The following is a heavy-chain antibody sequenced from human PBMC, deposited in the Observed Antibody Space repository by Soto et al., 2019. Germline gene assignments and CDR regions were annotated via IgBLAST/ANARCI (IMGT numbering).Heavy chain of an antibody. D-gene: IGHD2-2*01. CDR3: ARDRAFCSGTNCRRGSIYYYYMDV. CDR1: GFTFSGHW. V-gene: IGHV3-7*01. J-gene: IGHJ6*03. CDR2: LKQDGSET. Sequence: EVHLVESGGGLVQPGGSLRLSCAASGFTFSGHWMSWVRQAPGKGLEWVADLKQDGSETCYVGSWKGRFTISRANAKNSPDLQMNSLRAEDTALYYCARDRAFCSGTNCRRGSIYYYYMDVWGNGTTVTVSS.